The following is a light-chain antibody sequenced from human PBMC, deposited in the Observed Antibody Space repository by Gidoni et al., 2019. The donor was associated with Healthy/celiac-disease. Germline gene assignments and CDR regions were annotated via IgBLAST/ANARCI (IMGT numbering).Light chain of an antibody. CDR2: GAS. CDR3: QHSLT. Sequence: EIVLTQSPGTLSLSPGERATLSCRASQSVRSSYLAWYQQKPGQAPRLLIYGASSRATGIPDRFSGSRSGTDFTLTISRLEPEDFAVYYCQHSLTFGGGTKVEIK. J-gene: IGKJ4*01. CDR1: QSVRSSY. V-gene: IGKV3-20*01.